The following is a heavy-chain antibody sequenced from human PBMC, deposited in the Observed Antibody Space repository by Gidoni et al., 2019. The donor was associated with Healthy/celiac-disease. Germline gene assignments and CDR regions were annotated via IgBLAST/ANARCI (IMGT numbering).Heavy chain of an antibody. V-gene: IGHV4-39*01. J-gene: IGHJ5*02. CDR1: GVSFSSRSYY. Sequence: QLQLQESGPGLVKPSETLSLTSTVSGVSFSSRSYYWGWIRPPPGKGLEWIGSIYYSGSTYYNPSLKSRVTISGDTSKNQFSRKLSSVTAADTAVYYCARVEEMAHMGDWFDPWGKGTLVTVSS. CDR2: IYYSGST. D-gene: IGHD3-16*01. CDR3: ARVEEMAHMGDWFDP.